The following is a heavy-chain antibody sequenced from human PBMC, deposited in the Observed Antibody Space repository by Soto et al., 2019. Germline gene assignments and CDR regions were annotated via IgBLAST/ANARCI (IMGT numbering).Heavy chain of an antibody. Sequence: PSETLSLTCTVSGGSISSGGYYWSWIRQYPGKGLEWIGNIFYSGTTSYNPSLKSRVAISIDTSKNQFSLKLSSVTAADTAVYYSASQRQPYIISQGVWFGPGGPGTLVTVPT. CDR3: ASQRQPYIISQGVWFGP. J-gene: IGHJ5*02. CDR1: GGSISSGGYY. CDR2: IFYSGTT. V-gene: IGHV4-31*03. D-gene: IGHD3-10*01.